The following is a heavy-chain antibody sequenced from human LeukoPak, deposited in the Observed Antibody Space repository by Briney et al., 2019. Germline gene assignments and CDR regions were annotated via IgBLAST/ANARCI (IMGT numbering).Heavy chain of an antibody. CDR3: ARDRYGDPTQEYFQH. D-gene: IGHD4-17*01. J-gene: IGHJ1*01. CDR2: ISGSSSTI. Sequence: GGSLRLSCAASGFTFSSCSMNWVRQAPGKGLEWVSYISGSSSTIYYADSVKGRFTISRDNAKNSLYLQMNSLRAEDTAVYYCARDRYGDPTQEYFQHWGQGTLVTVSS. V-gene: IGHV3-48*01. CDR1: GFTFSSCS.